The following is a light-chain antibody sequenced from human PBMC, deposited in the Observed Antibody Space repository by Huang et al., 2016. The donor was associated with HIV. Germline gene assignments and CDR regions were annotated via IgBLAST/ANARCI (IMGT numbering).Light chain of an antibody. Sequence: IVLTQSPATLSWYPGESVTLSCRASQSVGNYIAWYQQHPGQSPKRLIYDTSNRATGTPVRFSGSGSGTDFTLTISSLESEDFAVYYCQQRSSGVTFGGGTKVQVK. CDR2: DTS. CDR1: QSVGNY. J-gene: IGKJ4*01. CDR3: QQRSSGVT. V-gene: IGKV3-11*01.